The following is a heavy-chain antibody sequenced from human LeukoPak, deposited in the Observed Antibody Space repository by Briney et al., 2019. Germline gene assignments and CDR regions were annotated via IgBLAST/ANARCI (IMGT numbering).Heavy chain of an antibody. CDR3: ASLIRAFGY. D-gene: IGHD3-10*01. V-gene: IGHV4-39*01. CDR1: GGSISSSSYY. J-gene: IGHJ4*02. Sequence: KPSQTLSLTCTVSGGSISSSSYYWGWIRQPPGKGLEWIGSIYYSGSTYYNPSLKSRVTISVDTSKNQFSLKLSSVTAADTAVYYCASLIRAFGYWGQGTLVTVSS. CDR2: IYYSGST.